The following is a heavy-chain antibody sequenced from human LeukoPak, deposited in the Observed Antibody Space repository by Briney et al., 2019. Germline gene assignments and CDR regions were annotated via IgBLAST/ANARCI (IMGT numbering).Heavy chain of an antibody. CDR2: IRGAGYSDAP. CDR3: TVPASGGNWFDP. V-gene: IGHV3-73*01. Sequence: GGSLRLSCAASGFPFSSYAMNWVRQAPGKGLEWVGRIRGAGYSDAPAYVASVRGRFTNSRDDSKSTAYLQMNSLKAEDTAVYYCTVPASGGNWFDPWGPGTLVTVSS. D-gene: IGHD2-2*01. J-gene: IGHJ5*02. CDR1: GFPFSSYA.